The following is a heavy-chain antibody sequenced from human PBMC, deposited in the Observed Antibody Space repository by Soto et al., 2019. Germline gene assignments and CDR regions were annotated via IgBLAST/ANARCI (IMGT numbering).Heavy chain of an antibody. D-gene: IGHD3-3*01. CDR3: VRITIFGYYDY. CDR1: GGSISSSSYY. CDR2: IYYSGST. Sequence: QLQLQESGPGLVKPSETLSLTCTVSGGSISSSSYYWGWIRQPPGKGLEWIGSIYYSGSTYYNPSLKSRVTRSVDTSKNQFSLKLSSVTAADTAVYYCVRITIFGYYDYWGQGTLVTVPS. V-gene: IGHV4-39*01. J-gene: IGHJ4*02.